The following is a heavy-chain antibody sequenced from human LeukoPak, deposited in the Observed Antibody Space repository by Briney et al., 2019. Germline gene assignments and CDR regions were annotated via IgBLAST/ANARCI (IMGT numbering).Heavy chain of an antibody. CDR2: IYYNGST. D-gene: IGHD3-22*01. J-gene: IGHJ6*03. Sequence: SETLSLTCTVSGGSISSYYWSWIRQPPGKGLEWIGYIYYNGSTKYNPSLKSRVTISVDTSKNQFSLKLSSVTAADTAVYHCARSHYYDSSGWGYYFYMDVWGKRTTVTISS. CDR3: ARSHYYDSSGWGYYFYMDV. CDR1: GGSISSYY. V-gene: IGHV4-59*01.